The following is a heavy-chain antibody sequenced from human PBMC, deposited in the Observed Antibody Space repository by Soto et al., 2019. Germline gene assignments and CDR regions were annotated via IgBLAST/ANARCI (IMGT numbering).Heavy chain of an antibody. CDR3: ARHYGTSYSYGMDV. CDR1: AGSISSSSYY. J-gene: IGHJ6*02. V-gene: IGHV4-39*01. Sequence: SETLSLTCTVSAGSISSSSYYWGWLRQPPGKGLEWIGSIYSSGSTYYNPSLKSRVTISVDTSKNQFSLNLSSVTAADTAVFYCARHYGTSYSYGMDVWGQGTTVPSP. CDR2: IYSSGST. D-gene: IGHD2-2*01.